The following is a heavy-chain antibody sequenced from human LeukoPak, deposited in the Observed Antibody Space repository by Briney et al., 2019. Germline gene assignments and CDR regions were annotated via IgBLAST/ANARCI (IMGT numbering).Heavy chain of an antibody. Sequence: PSETLSLTCTVSGGSISSHYWSWIRQPPGKGLEWIGYIYYSGSTNYNPSLKSRVTISVDTSKNQFSLKLSSVTAADTAVYYCARLCSSTSCYYTDVWGKGTTVTVSS. CDR2: IYYSGST. CDR3: ARLCSSTSCYYTDV. CDR1: GGSISSHY. J-gene: IGHJ6*03. V-gene: IGHV4-59*08. D-gene: IGHD2-2*01.